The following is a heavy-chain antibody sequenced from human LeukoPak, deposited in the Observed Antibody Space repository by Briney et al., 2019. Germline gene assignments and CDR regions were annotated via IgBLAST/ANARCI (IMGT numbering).Heavy chain of an antibody. CDR1: GYSFTSYW. CDR3: ARGGTRLFFGLLFDP. D-gene: IGHD2-21*01. V-gene: IGHV5-51*01. J-gene: IGHJ5*02. CDR2: IYPGDSDT. Sequence: GESLKISCKGSGYSFTSYWIGWVRQMPGKGLEWMGIIYPGDSDTRYSPSFQGQVTISADKSISTAYLQWSSLKASDTAMYYCARGGTRLFFGLLFDPWGQGTLVTVSS.